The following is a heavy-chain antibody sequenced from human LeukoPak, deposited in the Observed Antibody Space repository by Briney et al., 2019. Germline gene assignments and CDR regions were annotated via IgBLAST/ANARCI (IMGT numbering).Heavy chain of an antibody. V-gene: IGHV4-39*01. CDR3: ARADNWLVGRGRKGRSFDY. J-gene: IGHJ4*02. CDR2: IYYSGST. CDR1: GGSISSSSYY. D-gene: IGHD3-10*01. Sequence: SETLSLTCTVSGGSISSSSYYWGWIRQPPGKGLEWIGSIYYSGSTYYNPSLKSRVTISVDTSKNQFSLKLSSVTAADTAVYCCARADNWLVGRGRKGRSFDYWGQGTLVTVSS.